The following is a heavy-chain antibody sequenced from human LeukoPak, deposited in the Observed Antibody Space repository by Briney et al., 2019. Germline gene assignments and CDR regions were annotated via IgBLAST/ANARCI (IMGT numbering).Heavy chain of an antibody. CDR1: GGSIGSGDYY. D-gene: IGHD4-17*01. CDR3: ARKTTDETSYYFDY. J-gene: IGHJ4*02. CDR2: IYYSGST. V-gene: IGHV4-30-4*01. Sequence: SQTLSLTCTVSGGSIGSGDYYWSWIRQPPGKGLEWIGYIYYSGSTYYNPSLKSRVTISVDTSKNQFSLKLSSVTAADTAVYYCARKTTDETSYYFDYRGQGTLVTVSS.